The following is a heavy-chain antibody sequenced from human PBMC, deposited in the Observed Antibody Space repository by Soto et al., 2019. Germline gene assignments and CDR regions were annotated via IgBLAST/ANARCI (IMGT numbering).Heavy chain of an antibody. CDR1: GFTFSDHY. CDR3: TRGLLGGAPSHTFQGMDV. J-gene: IGHJ6*01. Sequence: EVQLVESGGGLVQPGGSLRLSCAASGFTFSDHYMDWVRQAPGKGLEWVARSPNRVNSHTTEYAASVKGRFAISIDESKSSLYLPMNRLTIEDTAVYYCTRGLLGGAPSHTFQGMDVWCQWTKVTVSS. CDR2: SPNRVNSHTT. D-gene: IGHD1-26*01. V-gene: IGHV3-72*01.